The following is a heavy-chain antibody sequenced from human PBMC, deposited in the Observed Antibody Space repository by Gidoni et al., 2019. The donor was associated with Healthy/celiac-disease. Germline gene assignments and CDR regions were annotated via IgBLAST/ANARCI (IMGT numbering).Heavy chain of an antibody. V-gene: IGHV4-39*01. D-gene: IGHD6-19*01. CDR1: GGSISSSSYY. CDR2: IYYSGST. J-gene: IGHJ4*02. Sequence: QLQLQESGPGLVKPSETLSLTCTVSGGSISSSSYYWGWIRQPPGKGLEWIGSIYYSGSTYYNPSLKSRVTISVDTSKNQFSLKLSSVTAADTAVYYCARATYSSGWYTLDYWGQGTLVTVSS. CDR3: ARATYSSGWYTLDY.